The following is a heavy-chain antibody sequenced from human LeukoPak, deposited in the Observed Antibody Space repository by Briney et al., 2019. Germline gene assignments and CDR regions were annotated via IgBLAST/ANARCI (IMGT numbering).Heavy chain of an antibody. Sequence: ASVKVSCKASGYTFSSYDINWVRQATGRGLEWMGWMNPNSGNTGYAQKFQGRVTMTRNTSISTAYMELSSLISEDTAVYYCAREHYFYYMDGWGKGTTVTVSS. CDR3: AREHYFYYMDG. V-gene: IGHV1-8*01. J-gene: IGHJ6*03. CDR1: GYTFSSYD. CDR2: MNPNSGNT.